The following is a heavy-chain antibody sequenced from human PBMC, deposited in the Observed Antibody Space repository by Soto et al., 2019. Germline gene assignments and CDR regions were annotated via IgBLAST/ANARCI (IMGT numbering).Heavy chain of an antibody. CDR3: ARGEVLVVPAAPPGGYYYGMDV. J-gene: IGHJ6*02. CDR2: INPSGGST. Sequence: ASVKVSCKASGYTFTSYYMHWVRQAPGQGLEWMGIINPSGGSTSYAQKFQGRVTMTRDTSTSTVYMELSSLRSEDTAVYYCARGEVLVVPAAPPGGYYYGMDVWGQGTTVTVS. V-gene: IGHV1-46*01. CDR1: GYTFTSYY. D-gene: IGHD2-2*01.